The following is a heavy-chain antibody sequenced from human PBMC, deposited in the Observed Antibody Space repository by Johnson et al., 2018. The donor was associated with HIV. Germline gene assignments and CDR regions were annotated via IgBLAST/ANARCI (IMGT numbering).Heavy chain of an antibody. V-gene: IGHV3-66*01. D-gene: IGHD1-26*01. CDR1: GFTFDDYA. Sequence: VQLVESGGGLVEPGGSLRLSCAASGFTFDDYAMHWVRQAPGKGLEWVSVIYSGGSTYYADSVKGRFTISRDNSKNTLYLQMNSLRAEDTAVYYCARDLSEGELGHAFDIWGQGTMVTVSS. CDR2: IYSGGST. CDR3: ARDLSEGELGHAFDI. J-gene: IGHJ3*02.